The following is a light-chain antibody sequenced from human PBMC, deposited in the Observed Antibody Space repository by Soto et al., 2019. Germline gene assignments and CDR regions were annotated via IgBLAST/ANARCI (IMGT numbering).Light chain of an antibody. CDR1: QSVSSSY. V-gene: IGKV3-20*01. CDR2: GAS. J-gene: IGKJ5*01. CDR3: QQYGSSP. Sequence: EIVLTQSPGTLSLSPGERATLSCRASQSVSSSYLAWYQQKPGQAPRLLIYGASSRATGIPDRFSGSGSGTDFTLTISSLEPEDFEVYYWQQYGSSPFGQGTLLEI.